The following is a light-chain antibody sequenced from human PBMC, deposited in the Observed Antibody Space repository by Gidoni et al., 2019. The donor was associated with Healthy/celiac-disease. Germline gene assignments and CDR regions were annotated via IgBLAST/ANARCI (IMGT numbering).Light chain of an antibody. Sequence: SYVLTQPPSVSVAPGKTARITCGGNNSGSKSVHWSQQKPVQAPVLVVYDDSDRPSGIPERFSGSNSGNTATLTISRVEAGDEADYYCQVWDSSSDHWVFGGGTKLTVL. CDR2: DDS. CDR1: NSGSKS. J-gene: IGLJ3*02. V-gene: IGLV3-21*03. CDR3: QVWDSSSDHWV.